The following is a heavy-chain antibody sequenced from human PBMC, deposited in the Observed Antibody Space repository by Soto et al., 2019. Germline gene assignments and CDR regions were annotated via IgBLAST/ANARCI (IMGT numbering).Heavy chain of an antibody. V-gene: IGHV3-30*18. CDR2: ISYDGSNK. J-gene: IGHJ3*02. CDR3: AKGGCRGSYWGGAFDI. Sequence: QVQLVESGGGVVQPGRSLRLSCAASGFTFSSYGMHWVRQAPGKGLEWVAVISYDGSNKYYADSVKGRFTISRDNSKNTLYLHMNSMRAEDTAVYYCAKGGCRGSYWGGAFDIWGQGTMVTVSS. D-gene: IGHD1-26*01. CDR1: GFTFSSYG.